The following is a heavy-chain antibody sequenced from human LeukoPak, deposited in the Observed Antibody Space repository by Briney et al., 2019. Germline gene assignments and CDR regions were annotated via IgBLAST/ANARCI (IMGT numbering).Heavy chain of an antibody. Sequence: GRSLRLSCAASGFTFGIHAVHWVRQAPGMGLEWVAVIAYDGNAKYYADSVKGRFTISRDNSKNTLYLQMNSLRAEDTAVYYCAKSLPSRVVVVTATLDYWGQGTLVTVSS. CDR3: AKSLPSRVVVVTATLDY. J-gene: IGHJ4*02. CDR1: GFTFGIHA. CDR2: IAYDGNAK. D-gene: IGHD2-21*02. V-gene: IGHV3-30*04.